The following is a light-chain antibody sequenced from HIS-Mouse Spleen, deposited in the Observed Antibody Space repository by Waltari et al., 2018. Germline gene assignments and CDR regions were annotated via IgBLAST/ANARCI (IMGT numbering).Light chain of an antibody. Sequence: SYELTPPPSVSVSPGQTARITCSGDSFPKQYAYWYPQKPGQAPLLVIYEDSKRPSGIPERFSGSSSGTMATLTISGAQVEDEADYYCYSTDSSGNHWVFGGGTKLTVL. J-gene: IGLJ3*02. CDR1: SFPKQY. CDR3: YSTDSSGNHWV. V-gene: IGLV3-10*01. CDR2: EDS.